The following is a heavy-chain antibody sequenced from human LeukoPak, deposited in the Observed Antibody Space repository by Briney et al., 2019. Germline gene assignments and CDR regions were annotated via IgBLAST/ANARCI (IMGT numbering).Heavy chain of an antibody. V-gene: IGHV3-21*01. D-gene: IGHD3-3*01. CDR1: EFTFSSYN. J-gene: IGHJ4*02. CDR3: AREPFWSGYYSNLHFDY. CDR2: ISSTSKYI. Sequence: GGSLRLSCAASEFTFSSYNMNWVRQAPGKGLEWVSSISSTSKYIYYADSVKGRFTISRDNAKNSLYLQMNSLRAEDTAVYYCAREPFWSGYYSNLHFDYWGQGTLVTVSS.